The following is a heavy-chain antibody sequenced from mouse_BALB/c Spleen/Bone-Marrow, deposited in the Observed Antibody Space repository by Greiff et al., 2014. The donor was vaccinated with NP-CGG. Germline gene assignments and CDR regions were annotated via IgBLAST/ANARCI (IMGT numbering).Heavy chain of an antibody. V-gene: IGHV1-39*01. CDR1: GYSFTGYN. J-gene: IGHJ3*01. D-gene: IGHD2-1*01. Sequence: EVQLQQSGPELEKPGASVKISCKASGYSFTGYNMNWVKQSNGKSLEWIGNIDPRYGGTSYNQKFKDKATLTVDKSSNTAYMQLKSLTSEDSAIYYCASYGNSFGYWGQGTLVTVSA. CDR3: ASYGNSFGY. CDR2: IDPRYGGT.